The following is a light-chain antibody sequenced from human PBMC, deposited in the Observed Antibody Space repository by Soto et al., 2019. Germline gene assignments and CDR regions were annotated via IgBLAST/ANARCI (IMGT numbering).Light chain of an antibody. J-gene: IGKJ1*01. CDR3: QQYKDWPTT. Sequence: EIVLTQSPVTLSLSPGERPTISCKASQSVSTTVAWYHQKPGQAPRLRVYGASTRATGIPARFSGSGAGTEFTLTITSLKSEDFGVYFCQQYKDWPTTFGQGTKVDI. CDR1: QSVSTT. V-gene: IGKV3-15*01. CDR2: GAS.